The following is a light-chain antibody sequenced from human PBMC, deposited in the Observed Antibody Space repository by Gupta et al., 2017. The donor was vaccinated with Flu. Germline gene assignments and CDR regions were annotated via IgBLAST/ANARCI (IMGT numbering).Light chain of an antibody. CDR3: TIWHSNTVL. J-gene: IGLJ3*02. CDR2: YKSDSEN. CDR1: RCHHLCSYW. Sequence: VLTQPSSSSPCLGASASLNCTLRRCHHLCSYWLYSYHQTPGSPPQFLLRYKSDSENFQGSGVPSRFSGSKDVSANAGIILISGLQSEDEADYYCTIWHSNTVLFGGGTKLTVL. V-gene: IGLV5-45*03.